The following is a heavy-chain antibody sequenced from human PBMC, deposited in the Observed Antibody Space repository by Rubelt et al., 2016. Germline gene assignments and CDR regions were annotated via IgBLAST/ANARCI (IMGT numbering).Heavy chain of an antibody. V-gene: IGHV4-34*01. CDR3: ASPLESRSYLGDTFDI. CDR1: GGSFSGYY. J-gene: IGHJ3*02. D-gene: IGHD3-16*02. Sequence: QVQLQQWGAGLLKPSETLSLTCAVYGGSFSGYYWSWIRQPPGKGLEWIGEINHSGSTTYHPSLKSRVTISVDTSKNQGALKLTCGTAGETAVYYCASPLESRSYLGDTFDIWGQGTMVTVSS. CDR2: INHSGST.